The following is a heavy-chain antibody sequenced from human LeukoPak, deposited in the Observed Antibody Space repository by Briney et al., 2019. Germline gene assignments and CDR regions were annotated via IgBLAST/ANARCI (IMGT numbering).Heavy chain of an antibody. Sequence: GGSLRLSCAASGFTFSDYYMSWIRQAPGKGLEWVSYISSSGSTIYYADSVKGRFTISRDNAKNSLYLQMNSLRAEDTAVYYCAREKKVGAIGAFDIWGQGTMVTVSS. CDR2: ISSSGSTI. CDR3: AREKKVGAIGAFDI. CDR1: GFTFSDYY. J-gene: IGHJ3*02. V-gene: IGHV3-11*04. D-gene: IGHD1-26*01.